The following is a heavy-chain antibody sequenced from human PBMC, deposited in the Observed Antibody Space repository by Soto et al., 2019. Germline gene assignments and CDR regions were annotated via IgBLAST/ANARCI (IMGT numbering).Heavy chain of an antibody. D-gene: IGHD6-19*01. CDR2: ISYDGSNK. Sequence: QVQLVESGGGVVQPGRSLRLSCAASGFTFSSYGMHWVRQAPGKGLEWVAVISYDGSNKYYADSVKGRFTISTDNSKNRLYLQMNSLRAEDTAVYYCAKDRDSSGWYLDWFDPWGQGTLVTVSS. V-gene: IGHV3-30*18. CDR1: GFTFSSYG. CDR3: AKDRDSSGWYLDWFDP. J-gene: IGHJ5*02.